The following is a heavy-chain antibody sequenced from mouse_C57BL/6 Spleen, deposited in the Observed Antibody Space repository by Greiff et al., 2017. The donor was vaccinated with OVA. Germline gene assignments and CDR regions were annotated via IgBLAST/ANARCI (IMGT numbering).Heavy chain of an antibody. CDR1: GFTFSSYA. V-gene: IGHV5-9-1*02. D-gene: IGHD2-4*01. CDR3: TRVNDYDDYFDY. Sequence: EVQVVESGEGLVKPGGSLKLSCAASGFTFSSYAMSWVRQTPEKRLVWVAYISSGGDYIYYADTVKGRFTISRDNARNTLYLQMSSLKSEDTAMYYCTRVNDYDDYFDYWGQGTTLTVSS. CDR2: ISSGGDYI. J-gene: IGHJ2*01.